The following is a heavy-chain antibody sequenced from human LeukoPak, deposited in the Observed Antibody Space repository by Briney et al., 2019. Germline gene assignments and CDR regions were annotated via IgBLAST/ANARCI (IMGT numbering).Heavy chain of an antibody. V-gene: IGHV1-18*01. D-gene: IGHD3/OR15-3a*01. J-gene: IGHJ4*02. CDR1: GYTFTTYG. CDR2: ISVYNDKT. Sequence: ASVKVSCKASGYTFTTYGMNWVRQAPGQGLEWMGWISVYNDKTNYAQNLQGRVTMTTDTSTRTVYMELRSLRSDDTAVYYCARELWSGKITNFDYWGQGTVVTVSS. CDR3: ARELWSGKITNFDY.